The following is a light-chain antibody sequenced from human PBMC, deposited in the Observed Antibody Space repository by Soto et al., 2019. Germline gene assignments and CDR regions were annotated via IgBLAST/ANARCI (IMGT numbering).Light chain of an antibody. CDR1: QSITNF. J-gene: IGKJ2*01. CDR3: QQSYSLFMNT. Sequence: DLQLTQSPSSLSASVGDRVTITCRTSQSITNFLNWYQQKPGKAPKLLIYGASILKAGVPSRFSGSGSGTDFTLTISSLQPEDFATYYCQQSYSLFMNTFGQGTKLEI. V-gene: IGKV1-39*01. CDR2: GAS.